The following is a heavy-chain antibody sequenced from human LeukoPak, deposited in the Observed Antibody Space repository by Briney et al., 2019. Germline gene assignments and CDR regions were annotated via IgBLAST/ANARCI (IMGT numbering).Heavy chain of an antibody. J-gene: IGHJ3*02. Sequence: PGGSLRLSCAASGFTFSSYAMSWVRQAPGKGLEWVSAISGSGGSTYYADSVKGRFTISRDNSKNTLYLQMNSLRAEDTAVYYCAKRRACRYCSGGSFDAFDIWGQGTMVTVSS. CDR1: GFTFSSYA. D-gene: IGHD2-15*01. CDR2: ISGSGGST. CDR3: AKRRACRYCSGGSFDAFDI. V-gene: IGHV3-23*01.